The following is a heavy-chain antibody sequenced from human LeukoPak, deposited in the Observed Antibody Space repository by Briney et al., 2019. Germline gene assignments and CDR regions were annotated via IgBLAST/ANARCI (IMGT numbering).Heavy chain of an antibody. CDR1: GFTFSSYS. CDR3: ARGPRSSSSGYYQH. D-gene: IGHD6-6*01. J-gene: IGHJ1*01. CDR2: ISSSSSYI. V-gene: IGHV3-21*01. Sequence: PGGSLRLSCAASGFTFSSYSMNWVRQAPGKGLEWVSSISSSSSYIYYADSVKGRFTISRDNAKNSLYLQMNSLRAEDTAVYYCARGPRSSSSGYYQHWGQGTLVTVSS.